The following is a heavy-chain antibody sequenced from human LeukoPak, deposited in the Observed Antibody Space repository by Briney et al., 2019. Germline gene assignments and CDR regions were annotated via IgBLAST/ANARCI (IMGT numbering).Heavy chain of an antibody. CDR3: ARVSSSGGYYSYDTFNI. CDR1: GYTFTDYY. Sequence: ASVKVSCKASGYTFTDYYMHWVRQAPGQGLEWMGRINPNTGTTNYAQKFQGRVTMTRDTSINTAYMELSSLRSEDTAVYYCARVSSSGGYYSYDTFNIWGQGTMVTVSS. CDR2: INPNTGTT. V-gene: IGHV1-2*06. J-gene: IGHJ3*02. D-gene: IGHD3-22*01.